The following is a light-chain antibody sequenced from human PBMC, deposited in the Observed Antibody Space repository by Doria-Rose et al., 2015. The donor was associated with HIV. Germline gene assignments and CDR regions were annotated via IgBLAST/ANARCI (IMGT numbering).Light chain of an antibody. V-gene: IGKV4-1*01. CDR3: QQYYDTPS. Sequence: TQSPESLGMSLGERATLNCKSNQSLLYTSKNYLAWYQQKPGQPPKLLIYWASTRQSAVPVRFSGSGSGTDFTLTISSLEAEDVAVYYCQQYYDTPSFGPGTTVDIK. J-gene: IGKJ3*01. CDR1: QSLLYTSKNY. CDR2: WAS.